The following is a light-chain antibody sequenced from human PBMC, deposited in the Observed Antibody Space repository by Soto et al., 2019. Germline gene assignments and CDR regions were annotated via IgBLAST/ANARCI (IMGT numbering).Light chain of an antibody. CDR2: AAS. V-gene: IGKV1-39*01. CDR3: QQTYSIPPT. J-gene: IGKJ5*01. CDR1: QSIGRF. Sequence: DIQMTQSPSSLSASVGDRVTITCRASQSIGRFLNWYQQKPGKAPKLLIYAASSLQSGVPSRFSGGGYGKDFTLPISSPQPEDFATYYCQQTYSIPPTFGQGTRLEIK.